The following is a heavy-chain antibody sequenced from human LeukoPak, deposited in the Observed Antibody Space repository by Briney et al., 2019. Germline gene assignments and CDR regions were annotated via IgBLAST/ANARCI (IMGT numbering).Heavy chain of an antibody. D-gene: IGHD1-14*01. CDR1: GFTFSSYA. CDR2: ISYDGSNK. J-gene: IGHJ6*02. V-gene: IGHV3-30-3*01. CDR3: ARTTRPLYYYYGMDV. Sequence: PGRSLRLSCAASGFTFSSYAMHWVRQVPGKGLEWVAVISYDGSNKYYADSVKGRFTISRDNSKNTLYLQMNSLRAEDTAVYYCARTTRPLYYYYGMDVWGQGTTVTVSS.